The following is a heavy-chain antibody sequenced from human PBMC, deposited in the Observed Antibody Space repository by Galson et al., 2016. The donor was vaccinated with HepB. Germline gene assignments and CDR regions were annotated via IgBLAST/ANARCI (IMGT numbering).Heavy chain of an antibody. V-gene: IGHV3-11*06. J-gene: IGHJ6*02. Sequence: SLRLSCAASGFTFSGYYTTWIRQAPGKGLEWVSYIGTDSSYTVYADSVKGRFTISRDNAENSVYLQMNSLTAEDSGVYYCAARGGYYAIYFYGMDVWGQGISVTVSS. CDR3: AARGGYYAIYFYGMDV. D-gene: IGHD3-3*01. CDR1: GFTFSGYY. CDR2: IGTDSSYT.